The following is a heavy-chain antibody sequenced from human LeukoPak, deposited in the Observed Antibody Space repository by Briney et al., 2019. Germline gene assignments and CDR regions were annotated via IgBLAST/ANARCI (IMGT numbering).Heavy chain of an antibody. V-gene: IGHV3-48*01. Sequence: PGGSLRLSCAASGFTFSSYGMHWVRQAPGEGLEWVSYISSSGSTIYYADSVKGRFTISRDNSKNTLYLRMNSLRAEDTAVYYCARENTYYYYYGMDVWGQGTTVTVSS. CDR3: ARENTYYYYYGMDV. CDR1: GFTFSSYG. D-gene: IGHD2/OR15-2a*01. CDR2: ISSSGSTI. J-gene: IGHJ6*02.